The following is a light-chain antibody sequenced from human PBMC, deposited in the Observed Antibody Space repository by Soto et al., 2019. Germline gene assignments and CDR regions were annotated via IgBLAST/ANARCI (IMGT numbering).Light chain of an antibody. CDR1: QSVSSSY. Sequence: EIVLTQSPGTLSLSPGERATLSCRASQSVSSSYLAWYQQKPGQAPRLLIYGASSRATGIPDRFSGSGSGKAFSLTISILEPEDFSVYYCQQHGTSPFTFGPGTKVDIK. J-gene: IGKJ3*01. V-gene: IGKV3-20*01. CDR2: GAS. CDR3: QQHGTSPFT.